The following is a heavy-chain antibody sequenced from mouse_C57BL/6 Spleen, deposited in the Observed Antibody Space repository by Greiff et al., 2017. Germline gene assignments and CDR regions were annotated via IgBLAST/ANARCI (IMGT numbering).Heavy chain of an antibody. CDR1: GYAFSSYW. V-gene: IGHV1-80*01. D-gene: IGHD1-1*01. Sequence: VHLVESGAELVKPGASVKISCKASGYAFSSYWMNWVKQRPGKGLEWIGQIYPGDGDTNYNGKFKGKATLTADKSSSTAYMQLSSLTSEDSAVYFCARGGSSLWYFDVWGTGTTVTVSS. CDR3: ARGGSSLWYFDV. J-gene: IGHJ1*03. CDR2: IYPGDGDT.